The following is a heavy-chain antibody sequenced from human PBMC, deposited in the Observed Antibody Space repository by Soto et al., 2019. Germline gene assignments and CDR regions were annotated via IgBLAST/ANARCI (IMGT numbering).Heavy chain of an antibody. CDR1: GGSISSSSYY. D-gene: IGHD2-2*01. Sequence: QLQLQESGPGLVKPSETLSLTCTVSGGSISSSSYYWGWIRQPPGKGLEWIGSMYYSGSTYYNPSLKSRVTISVDTSKNQFSLKLSSVAAADTAVYYCARTGSTFDYWGQGTLVTVSS. CDR2: MYYSGST. J-gene: IGHJ4*02. V-gene: IGHV4-39*01. CDR3: ARTGSTFDY.